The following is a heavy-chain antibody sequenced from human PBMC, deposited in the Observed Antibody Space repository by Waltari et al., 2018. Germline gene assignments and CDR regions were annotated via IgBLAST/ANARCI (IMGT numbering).Heavy chain of an antibody. CDR3: ARGLSGVYGMDV. J-gene: IGHJ6*02. CDR2: INHSGST. D-gene: IGHD3-3*01. V-gene: IGHV4-34*01. Sequence: QVQLPQWGAGLLKPSETPSLTCAVYGGSFRGSYWSWLRQPPGQGLEWIGEINHSGSTNYNPSLKSRVTISVDTSKNQFSLKLSSVTAADTAVYYCARGLSGVYGMDVWGQGTTVTVSS. CDR1: GGSFRGSY.